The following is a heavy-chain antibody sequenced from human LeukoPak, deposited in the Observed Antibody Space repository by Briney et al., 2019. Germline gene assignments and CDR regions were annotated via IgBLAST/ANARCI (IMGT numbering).Heavy chain of an antibody. V-gene: IGHV3-53*01. CDR2: IYSGGST. CDR1: GFSVSSNY. D-gene: IGHD1-26*01. Sequence: PGGSLRLSCAASGFSVSSNYISWVRQAPGKGLEWVSVIYSGGSTYYADSVKGRFIVSRDNSKNTLYLQMNSLRAEDTAVYYCAKDPANWYSGSYPQNFDYWGQGTLVTVSS. J-gene: IGHJ4*02. CDR3: AKDPANWYSGSYPQNFDY.